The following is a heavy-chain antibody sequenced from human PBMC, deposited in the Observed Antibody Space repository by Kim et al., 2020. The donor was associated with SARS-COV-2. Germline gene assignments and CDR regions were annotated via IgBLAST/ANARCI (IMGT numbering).Heavy chain of an antibody. V-gene: IGHV1-3*01. J-gene: IGHJ5*02. D-gene: IGHD6-13*01. CDR3: ARDRVAAAGGFDP. Sequence: YSKKFQGRVTITRDTYASTAYMELSSLRSEDTAVYYCARDRVAAAGGFDPWGQGTLVTVSS.